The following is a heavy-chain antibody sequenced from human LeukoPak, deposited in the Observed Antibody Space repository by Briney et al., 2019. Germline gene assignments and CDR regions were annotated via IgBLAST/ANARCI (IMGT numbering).Heavy chain of an antibody. CDR3: ARDLSCDGYDCQDY. CDR2: ISSSSSYI. Sequence: AGGSLRLSCAASGFTFSSYSMNWVRQAPGKGLEWVSSISSSSSYIYYADSVKGRFTISRDNAKNSLYLQMNSLRAEDTAVYYCARDLSCDGYDCQDYWGQGTLVTVSS. CDR1: GFTFSSYS. D-gene: IGHD5-12*01. J-gene: IGHJ4*02. V-gene: IGHV3-21*01.